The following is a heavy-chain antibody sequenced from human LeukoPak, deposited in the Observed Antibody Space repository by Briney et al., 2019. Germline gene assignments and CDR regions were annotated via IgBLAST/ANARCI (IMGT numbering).Heavy chain of an antibody. CDR3: ASRGPYYYGSGSYYY. V-gene: IGHV3-11*04. CDR2: ISSSGSTI. D-gene: IGHD3-10*01. Sequence: GGSLRLSCAASGFTFSDYYMSWIRRAPGKGLEWVSYISSSGSTIYYADSVKGRFTISRDNAKNSLYLQMNSLRAEDTAAYYCASRGPYYYGSGSYYYWGQGTLVTVSS. J-gene: IGHJ4*02. CDR1: GFTFSDYY.